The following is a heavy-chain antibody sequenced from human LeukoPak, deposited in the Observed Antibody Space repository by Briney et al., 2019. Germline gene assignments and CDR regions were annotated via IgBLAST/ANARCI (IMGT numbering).Heavy chain of an antibody. CDR3: ARGPDSPSYYYYMDV. D-gene: IGHD3-10*01. CDR1: GGSFSGYY. J-gene: IGHJ6*03. CDR2: INHGGST. V-gene: IGHV4-34*01. Sequence: SETLSLSCAVYGGSFSGYYWSWIRQPPGKGLEWIGEINHGGSTKYNPSLKSRVTISVDTSKNQFSLKLSSVTAADTAVYYCARGPDSPSYYYYMDVWGKGTTVTVSS.